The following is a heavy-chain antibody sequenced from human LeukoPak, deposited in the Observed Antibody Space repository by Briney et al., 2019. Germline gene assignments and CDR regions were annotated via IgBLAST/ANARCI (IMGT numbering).Heavy chain of an antibody. V-gene: IGHV1-69*05. CDR2: ITPMFSTA. J-gene: IGHJ4*02. CDR1: GGTFSRYA. Sequence: GSSVKVSCKASGGTFSRYAISWVRQAPGQGFEWMGGITPMFSTANYAQKFQGRVTITTDESTSTAYMELSSLRSEDTAVYYCARDLRVDVYWWLFHDYWGQGTLVTVSS. CDR3: ARDLRVDVYWWLFHDY. D-gene: IGHD3-22*01.